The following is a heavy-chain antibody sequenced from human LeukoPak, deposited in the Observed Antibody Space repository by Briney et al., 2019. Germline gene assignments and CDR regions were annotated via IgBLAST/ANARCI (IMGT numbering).Heavy chain of an antibody. CDR3: ARDLCSVGSCYPLYAFDI. V-gene: IGHV3-30*03. CDR1: GFTFSSYG. D-gene: IGHD2-15*01. Sequence: GGSLRLSCAASGFTFSSYGMHWVRQAPGKGLEWVAVISYDVGKKYYADSVKGRFTISRDNSKNTLYLQMNSLRAEDTAVYYCARDLCSVGSCYPLYAFDIWGQGTMVTVSS. CDR2: ISYDVGKK. J-gene: IGHJ3*02.